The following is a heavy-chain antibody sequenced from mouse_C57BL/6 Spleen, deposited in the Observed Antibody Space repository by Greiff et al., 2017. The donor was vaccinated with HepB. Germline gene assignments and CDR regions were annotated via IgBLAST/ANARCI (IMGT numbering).Heavy chain of an antibody. CDR2: IHPNSGST. CDR3: ARGGGRVPHGYFDY. J-gene: IGHJ2*01. Sequence: VQLQQPGAELVKPGASVKLSCKASGYTFTSYWMHWVKQRPGQGLEWIGMIHPNSGSTNYNEKFKSKATLTVDKSSSTAYMQIRSLTSEDSAVYYCARGGGRVPHGYFDYWGQGTTLTVSS. CDR1: GYTFTSYW. D-gene: IGHD2-14*01. V-gene: IGHV1-64*01.